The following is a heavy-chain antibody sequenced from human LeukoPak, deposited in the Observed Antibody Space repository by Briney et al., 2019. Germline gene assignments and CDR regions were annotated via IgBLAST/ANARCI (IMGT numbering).Heavy chain of an antibody. CDR1: GFTFSNYA. D-gene: IGHD4-17*01. CDR3: AKDRGYGDYTRVDDAFDI. V-gene: IGHV3-23*01. Sequence: GGSLRLSCAASGFTFSNYAMGWVRQAPGKGLEWVSAISGSGGSTYYADSVKGRFTISRDTSRNTLYLQMNSLRAEDTAVYYCAKDRGYGDYTRVDDAFDIWGRGTMVTVSS. J-gene: IGHJ3*02. CDR2: ISGSGGST.